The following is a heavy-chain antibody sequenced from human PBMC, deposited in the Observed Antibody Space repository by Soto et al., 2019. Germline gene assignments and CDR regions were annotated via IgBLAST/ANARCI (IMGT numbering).Heavy chain of an antibody. D-gene: IGHD2-15*01. Sequence: ASVKVSCKPSGYTFTSYALHWVRQAPGQRLEWMGWINAGNGNTKYSQKFQGRITLTRDTSASTAYMELSSLRSEDTAVYYCAAAIDYSGPNYYYYYYMDVWGKGTTVTVSS. J-gene: IGHJ6*03. CDR1: GYTFTSYA. CDR2: INAGNGNT. V-gene: IGHV1-3*01. CDR3: AAAIDYSGPNYYYYYYMDV.